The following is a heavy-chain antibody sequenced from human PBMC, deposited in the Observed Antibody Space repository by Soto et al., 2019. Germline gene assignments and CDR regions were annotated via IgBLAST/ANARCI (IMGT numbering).Heavy chain of an antibody. V-gene: IGHV3-15*01. Sequence: GGSLRLSCAASGFTFSNAWMSWVRQAPGKGLEWVGRIKSKTDGGTTDYAAPVKGRFTISRDDSKNTLYLQMNSLKTEDTAVYYCTTCSTSCYDAYYYGMDVWGQGTTVTVYS. J-gene: IGHJ6*02. CDR3: TTCSTSCYDAYYYGMDV. CDR1: GFTFSNAW. CDR2: IKSKTDGGTT. D-gene: IGHD2-2*01.